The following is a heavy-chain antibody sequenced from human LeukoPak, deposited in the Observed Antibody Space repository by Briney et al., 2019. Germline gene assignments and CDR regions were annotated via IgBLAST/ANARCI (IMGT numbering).Heavy chain of an antibody. CDR3: ARGGDGYQNDYMDV. J-gene: IGHJ6*03. CDR2: INPSGGST. CDR1: GYTFTSYH. Sequence: ASVKVSCKASGYTFTSYHMHWVRQAPGQGLEWMGIINPSGGSTNYAQRFRGRVTMTRDMSTGTVYMELSSLTSEDTAVYYCARGGDGYQNDYMDVWGKGTTVTISS. V-gene: IGHV1-46*01. D-gene: IGHD5-24*01.